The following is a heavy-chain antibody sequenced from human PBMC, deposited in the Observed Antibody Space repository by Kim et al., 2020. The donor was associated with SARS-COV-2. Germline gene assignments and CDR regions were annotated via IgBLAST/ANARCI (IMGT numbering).Heavy chain of an antibody. Sequence: ASVKVSCKASGYTFTGYYMHWVRQAPGQGLEWMGRINPNSGGTNYAQKFQGRVTMTRDTSISTAYMELSRLRSDDTAVYYCARDQSQLRYFDWLLGYYGMDVWGQGTTVTVSS. CDR2: INPNSGGT. CDR3: ARDQSQLRYFDWLLGYYGMDV. V-gene: IGHV1-2*06. D-gene: IGHD3-9*01. J-gene: IGHJ6*02. CDR1: GYTFTGYY.